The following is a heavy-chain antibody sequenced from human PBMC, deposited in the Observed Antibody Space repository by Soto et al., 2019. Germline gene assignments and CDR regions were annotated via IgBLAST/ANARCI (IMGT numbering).Heavy chain of an antibody. D-gene: IGHD6-6*01. J-gene: IGHJ4*02. CDR2: IYYSGTT. CDR3: ARDFKRYSSSPSPLEY. CDR1: GDSISSGDYY. V-gene: IGHV4-30-4*01. Sequence: SETLSLTCTVSGDSISSGDYYWSWVRQSPGKGLEWIGCIYYSGTTYYNPSLETRLTMSVDTSKNQFSLRLSSVTAADTAMYFCARDFKRYSSSPSPLEYWGQGTLVTVS.